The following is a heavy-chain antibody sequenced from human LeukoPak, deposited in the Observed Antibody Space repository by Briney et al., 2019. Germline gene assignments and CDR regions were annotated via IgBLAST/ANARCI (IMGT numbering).Heavy chain of an antibody. V-gene: IGHV1-18*04. CDR3: ARGDRFGELSRLYGMDV. CDR1: GYTFTSYG. Sequence: GASVKVSCKASGYTFTSYGISWVRQAPGQGLEWMGWISAYNGNTNYAQKLQGRVTMTTDTSTSTAYMELRSLRSDDTAVYYCARGDRFGELSRLYGMDVWGKGTTVTVSS. D-gene: IGHD3-10*01. J-gene: IGHJ6*04. CDR2: ISAYNGNT.